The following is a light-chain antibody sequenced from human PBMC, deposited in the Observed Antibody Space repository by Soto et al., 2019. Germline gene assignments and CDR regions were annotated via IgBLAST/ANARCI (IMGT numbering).Light chain of an antibody. CDR2: AAS. CDR3: QQSYSIPWT. V-gene: IGKV1-39*01. J-gene: IGKJ1*01. Sequence: DIQMTQSPSSLSASVGDRVTITCRASQSISSSLNWYQQKPGKPPNFLIYAASSLQSGVPSRFSATGSGTDFTLTIGSLQPEDFATYYCQQSYSIPWTFGQGTKVEIK. CDR1: QSISSS.